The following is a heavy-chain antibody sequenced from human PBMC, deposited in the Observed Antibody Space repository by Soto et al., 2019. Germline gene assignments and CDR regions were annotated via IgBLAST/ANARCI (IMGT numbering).Heavy chain of an antibody. CDR2: IIPIFGTA. J-gene: IGHJ6*02. CDR1: GGTFSSYA. V-gene: IGHV1-69*01. D-gene: IGHD3-3*01. Sequence: QVQLVQSGAEVKKPGSSVKVSCKASGGTFSSYAISWVRQAPGQGLEWMGGIIPIFGTANYAQQFQGRVTITADESTSTAYMDLSSLRSEDTDVYYCAREGVTIFGGGTQLGDCYYGMDVWGQGTTVTVSS. CDR3: AREGVTIFGGGTQLGDCYYGMDV.